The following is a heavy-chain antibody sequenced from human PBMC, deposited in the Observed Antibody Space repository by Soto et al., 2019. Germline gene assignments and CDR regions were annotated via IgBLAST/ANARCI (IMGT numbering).Heavy chain of an antibody. Sequence: PSETLSLTCTVSGDSVTSVSDYWSWIRQPPGKGLEWIGYIYFSGSADYNPSLGSRVTISIDTSKNQFSLKLTSVTAADPAVYFCARGVGFGYYYYHMDLGGQGTTVTVAS. D-gene: IGHD3-10*01. CDR2: IYFSGSA. V-gene: IGHV4-61*01. CDR3: ARGVGFGYYYYHMDL. J-gene: IGHJ6*02. CDR1: GDSVTSVSDY.